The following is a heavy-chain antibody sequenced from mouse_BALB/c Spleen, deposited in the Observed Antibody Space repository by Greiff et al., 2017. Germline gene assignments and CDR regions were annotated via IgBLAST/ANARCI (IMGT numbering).Heavy chain of an antibody. CDR1: GYAFTNYL. CDR3: ARLLSHYFDY. V-gene: IGHV1-54*01. D-gene: IGHD1-1*02. Sequence: VQRVESGAELVRPGTSVKVSCKASGYAFTNYLIAWVKQRPGQGLEWIGVINPGSGGTNYNEKFKGKATLTADKSSSTAYMQLSSLTSDDSAVYFCARLLSHYFDYWGQGTTLTVSS. J-gene: IGHJ2*01. CDR2: INPGSGGT.